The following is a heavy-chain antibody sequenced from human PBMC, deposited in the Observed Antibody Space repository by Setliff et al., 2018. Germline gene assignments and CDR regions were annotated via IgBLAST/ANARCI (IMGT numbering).Heavy chain of an antibody. D-gene: IGHD6-13*01. V-gene: IGHV1-24*01. CDR3: ATNAGRSSSWYPRRPGEGHAFDI. CDR1: GYTLTELS. Sequence: ASVKVSCKVSGYTLTELSRHWVRQAPGKGLEWMGGFDPEDGETIYAQKFQGRVTMSEDTSTDTAYMELSSLRSEDTAVYYCATNAGRSSSWYPRRPGEGHAFDIWGQGTMVTVSS. CDR2: FDPEDGET. J-gene: IGHJ3*02.